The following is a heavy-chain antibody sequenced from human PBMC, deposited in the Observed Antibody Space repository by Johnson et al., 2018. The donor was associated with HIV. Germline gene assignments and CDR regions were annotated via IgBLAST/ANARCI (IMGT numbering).Heavy chain of an antibody. Sequence: QVQVVESGGGVVQPGRSLRLSCAASGFTFSSYAMHWVRQAPGKGLEWVAVISYDGSNKYYADSVKGRFTISRDNSKNTLYLQMNSLRAEDTAVYYCAKPYYDFWSGSSPPAGWGQGTMVTVSS. CDR2: ISYDGSNK. CDR1: GFTFSSYA. V-gene: IGHV3-30-3*02. CDR3: AKPYYDFWSGSSPPAG. J-gene: IGHJ3*01. D-gene: IGHD3-3*01.